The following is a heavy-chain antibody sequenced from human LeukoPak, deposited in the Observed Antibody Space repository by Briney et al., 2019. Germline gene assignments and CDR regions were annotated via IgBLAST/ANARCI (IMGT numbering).Heavy chain of an antibody. V-gene: IGHV3-21*01. CDR1: GFTFSNYN. CDR3: AREEEWYASGTYYKGFDS. Sequence: GGSLRLSCAASGFTFSNYNMNWVRQAPGKGLEWVSCISTRSTYIYYADSVKGRFTISRDNAKNSLYLQMNSLRADDTAVYYCAREEEWYASGTYYKGFDSWGQGTLVTVST. D-gene: IGHD3-10*01. CDR2: ISTRSTYI. J-gene: IGHJ4*02.